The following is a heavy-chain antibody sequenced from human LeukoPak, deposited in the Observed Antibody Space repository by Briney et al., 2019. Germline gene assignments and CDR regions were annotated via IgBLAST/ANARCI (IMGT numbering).Heavy chain of an antibody. CDR2: IIPIFGTA. V-gene: IGHV1-69*13. J-gene: IGHJ5*02. Sequence: ASVKVSCKASGGTFSSYAISWVRQAPGQGLEWMGGIIPIFGTANYAQKFQGRVTITADESTSTAYMELSSLRSEDTAVYYCARRLGYCSGGSCYSSWFDPWGQGTLVTVSS. CDR1: GGTFSSYA. CDR3: ARRLGYCSGGSCYSSWFDP. D-gene: IGHD2-15*01.